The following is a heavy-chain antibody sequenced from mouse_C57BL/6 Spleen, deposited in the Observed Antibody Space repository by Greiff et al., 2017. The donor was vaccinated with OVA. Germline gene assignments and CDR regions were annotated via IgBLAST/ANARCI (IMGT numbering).Heavy chain of an antibody. CDR2: INPNNGGT. CDR3: AREGNKEYYFDY. Sequence: VQLQQSGPELVKPGASVKISCKASGYTFTDYYMNWVKQSPGKSLEWIGDINPNNGGTSYNQKFKGKATLTVDKSSSTAYMELRSLTSEDSAVYNCAREGNKEYYFDYWGQGTTLTVSS. D-gene: IGHD5-2*01. V-gene: IGHV1-26*01. CDR1: GYTFTDYY. J-gene: IGHJ2*01.